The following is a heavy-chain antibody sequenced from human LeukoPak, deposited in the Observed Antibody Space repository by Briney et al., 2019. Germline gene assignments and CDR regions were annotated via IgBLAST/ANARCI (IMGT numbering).Heavy chain of an antibody. CDR3: ARGVAAAGTRKFDY. J-gene: IGHJ4*02. CDR2: IYYSGST. V-gene: IGHV4-59*01. Sequence: SETLSLTCTVSGGSISSYYWSWIRQPPGKGLEWIGYIYYSGSTNYSPSLKSRVTISVDTSKNQFSLKLSSVTAADTAVYYCARGVAAAGTRKFDYWGQGTLVTVSS. CDR1: GGSISSYY. D-gene: IGHD6-13*01.